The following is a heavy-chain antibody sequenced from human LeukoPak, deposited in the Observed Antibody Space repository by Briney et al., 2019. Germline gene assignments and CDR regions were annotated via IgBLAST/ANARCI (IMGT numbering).Heavy chain of an antibody. Sequence: ASVKVSCKASGYTFTSYDINWVRQATGQGLEWMGWINPNSGGTNYAQKFQGRVTMTRDTSITTAYMELSRLRSDDTAVYYCARVGMDDYSNYWGQGTLVTVSS. V-gene: IGHV1-2*02. CDR2: INPNSGGT. D-gene: IGHD4-11*01. CDR3: ARVGMDDYSNY. J-gene: IGHJ4*02. CDR1: GYTFTSYD.